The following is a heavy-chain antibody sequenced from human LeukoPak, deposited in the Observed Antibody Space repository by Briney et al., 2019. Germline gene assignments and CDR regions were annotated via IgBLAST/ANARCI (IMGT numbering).Heavy chain of an antibody. Sequence: SETLSLTCSVSGVSISSGSNYWGWIRQPPVKTLEWIGSIYSSGNTYYNPSLKSRVIILIDTAKNHFSLKLSSVTAADTAVYYCAANSADYNTLGSSYKVWGQGTVVTVSS. D-gene: IGHD3-10*01. J-gene: IGHJ4*02. CDR2: IYSSGNT. CDR3: AANSADYNTLGSSYKV. V-gene: IGHV4-39*02. CDR1: GVSISSGSNY.